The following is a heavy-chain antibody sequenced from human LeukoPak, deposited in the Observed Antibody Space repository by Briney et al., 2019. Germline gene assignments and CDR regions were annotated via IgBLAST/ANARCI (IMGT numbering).Heavy chain of an antibody. CDR3: EAGTGY. CDR1: GFTFSSYA. J-gene: IGHJ4*02. CDR2: ISYDGSNK. V-gene: IGHV3-30-3*01. Sequence: GGSLRLSCAASGFTFSSYAMSWVRQAPGKGLEWVAVISYDGSNKYYADSVKGRFTISRDNSKNTLYLQMNSLRAEDTAVYYCEAGTGYWGQGTLVTVSS. D-gene: IGHD6-19*01.